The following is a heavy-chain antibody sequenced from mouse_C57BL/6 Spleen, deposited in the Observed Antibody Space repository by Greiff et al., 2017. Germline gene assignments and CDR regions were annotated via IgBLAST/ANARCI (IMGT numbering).Heavy chain of an antibody. V-gene: IGHV3-6*01. CDR1: GYSITSGYY. Sequence: EVQLVESGPGLVKPSQSLSLTCSVTGYSITSGYYWNWIRQFPGNKLEWMGYISYDGSNNYNPSLKNRISITRDTSKNKFFLKLNSVTTEDTATYYCAREGFHYYGSSYDFDYWGQGTTLTVSS. CDR2: ISYDGSN. J-gene: IGHJ2*01. CDR3: AREGFHYYGSSYDFDY. D-gene: IGHD1-1*01.